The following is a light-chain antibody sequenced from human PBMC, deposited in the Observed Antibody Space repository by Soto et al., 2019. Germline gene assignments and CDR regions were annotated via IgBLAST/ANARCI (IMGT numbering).Light chain of an antibody. CDR1: SSVVGGYNY. CDR3: CSYAGSYTYG. CDR2: DVS. V-gene: IGLV2-11*01. J-gene: IGLJ1*01. Sequence: QSVLTQPRSVSGSPGQSVTISCTGTSSVVGGYNYVSGYRQHPGKAPKLMIYDVSKRPSGVPDRFSGSKSGNTASLTISGLQAEDEADYYCCSYAGSYTYGFGTGTKVTVL.